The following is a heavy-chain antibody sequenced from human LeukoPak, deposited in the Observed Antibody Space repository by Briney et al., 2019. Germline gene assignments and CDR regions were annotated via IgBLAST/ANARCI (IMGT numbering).Heavy chain of an antibody. D-gene: IGHD2-2*01. Sequence: PGGSLRLSCAASGFTFSNHGMNWVRQAPGKGLEWVSGISPSGDITYYADSVKGRFTISRDNSKNTLYLQMNSLRAEDTAVYYCAKTGCRSTSCYPAPYYYYYMDVWGKGTTVTISS. CDR2: ISPSGDIT. J-gene: IGHJ6*03. CDR3: AKTGCRSTSCYPAPYYYYYMDV. CDR1: GFTFSNHG. V-gene: IGHV3-23*01.